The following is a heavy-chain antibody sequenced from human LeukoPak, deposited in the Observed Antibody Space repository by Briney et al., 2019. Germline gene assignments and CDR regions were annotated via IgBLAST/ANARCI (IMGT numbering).Heavy chain of an antibody. V-gene: IGHV3-33*08. CDR1: GFTFSSYS. Sequence: GGSLRLSCAASGFTFSSYSMNWVRQAPGKGLEWVAVVWYDGSKEYYADSVKGRFTISRDNSKNTLYLQINSLRAEDTAVYYCARDCSGGDCPDYYFDYWGRGTLVTVSS. CDR3: ARDCSGGDCPDYYFDY. CDR2: VWYDGSKE. D-gene: IGHD2-21*02. J-gene: IGHJ4*02.